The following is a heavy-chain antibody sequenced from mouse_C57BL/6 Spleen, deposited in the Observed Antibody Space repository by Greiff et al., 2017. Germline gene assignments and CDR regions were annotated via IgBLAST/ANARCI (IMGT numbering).Heavy chain of an antibody. CDR2: IYPGSGST. D-gene: IGHD3-2*02. V-gene: IGHV1-55*01. J-gene: IGHJ4*01. Sequence: QVQLQQPGAELVKPGASVKMSCKASGYTFTSYWITWVKQRPGQGLEWIGDIYPGSGSTNYNEKFKSKATLTVDTSSSTAYMQLSSLTAEDSAVYYCARNPGYVYAMDYWGPGTSVTVAS. CDR1: GYTFTSYW. CDR3: ARNPGYVYAMDY.